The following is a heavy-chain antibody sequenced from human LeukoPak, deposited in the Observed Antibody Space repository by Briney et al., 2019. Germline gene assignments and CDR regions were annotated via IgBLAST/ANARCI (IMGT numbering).Heavy chain of an antibody. CDR1: GYTFIDYY. CDR3: ARGQLGPTSGPFDC. D-gene: IGHD1-26*01. V-gene: IGHV1-46*01. J-gene: IGHJ4*02. CDR2: IKPGGGST. Sequence: GASVKVSCKTSGYTFIDYYLHEVRQAPGQSFEYMGIIKPGGGSTSYHHKFQGRVTMTREGSKTTISMELRPLRFEDTAVYYCARGQLGPTSGPFDCWGQGTLVTVSS.